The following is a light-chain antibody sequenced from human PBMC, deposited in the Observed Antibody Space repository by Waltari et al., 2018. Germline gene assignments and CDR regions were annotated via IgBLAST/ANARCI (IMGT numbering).Light chain of an antibody. CDR3: SSYAGSNNWV. V-gene: IGLV2-8*01. CDR1: SSDAGGYNY. CDR2: EVT. J-gene: IGLJ3*02. Sequence: QSALTQPPSASGSPGQSVTISCTGTSSDAGGYNYVPWYQQHPGKAPKLMIYEVTKRPSGVPDRFYGSRSGNTASLTVSGLQAEDEADYYCSSYAGSNNWVFGGGTKLTVL.